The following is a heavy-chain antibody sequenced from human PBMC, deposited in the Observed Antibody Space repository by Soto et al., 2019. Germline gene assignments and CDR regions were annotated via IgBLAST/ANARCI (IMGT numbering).Heavy chain of an antibody. CDR2: INPNSGGT. J-gene: IGHJ5*02. D-gene: IGHD3-10*01. CDR1: GYTFTGYY. Sequence: QVQLVQSGAEVKKPGASVKVSCKASGYTFTGYYMHWVRQAPGQGLEWMGWINPNSGGTNYAQKFQGWVTMPRDTSISTAYMELSRLRSDDTAVYYCAREVDYVSGSSGFDPWGQGTLVTVSS. V-gene: IGHV1-2*04. CDR3: AREVDYVSGSSGFDP.